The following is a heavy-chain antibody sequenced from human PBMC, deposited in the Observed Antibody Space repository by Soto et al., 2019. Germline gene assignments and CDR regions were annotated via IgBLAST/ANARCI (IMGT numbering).Heavy chain of an antibody. D-gene: IGHD3-10*01. J-gene: IGHJ6*03. CDR1: GGSISSYY. CDR2: IYYSGST. Sequence: PSETLSLTCTVSGGSISSYYWSWIRQPPGKGLKWIGYIYYSGSTNYNPSLKSRVTISVDTSKNQFSLKLSSVTAADTAVYYCARLYAGRAPYYYYYMDVWGKGTTVTVSS. CDR3: ARLYAGRAPYYYYYMDV. V-gene: IGHV4-59*08.